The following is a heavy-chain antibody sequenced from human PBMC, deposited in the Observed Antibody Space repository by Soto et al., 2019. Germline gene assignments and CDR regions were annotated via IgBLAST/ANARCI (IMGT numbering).Heavy chain of an antibody. Sequence: GGSLRLSCAASGFTFSSYGMHWVRQAPGKGLEWVAVISYDGSNKYYADSVKGRFTISRDNSKNTLYLQMNSLRAEDTAVYYCAKDLAYYDSRGLDYWGQGTLVTVSS. CDR3: AKDLAYYDSRGLDY. CDR1: GFTFSSYG. V-gene: IGHV3-30*18. CDR2: ISYDGSNK. D-gene: IGHD3-22*01. J-gene: IGHJ4*02.